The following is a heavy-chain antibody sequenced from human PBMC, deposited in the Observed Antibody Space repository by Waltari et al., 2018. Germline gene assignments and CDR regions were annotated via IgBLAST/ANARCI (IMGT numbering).Heavy chain of an antibody. CDR2: FDPEDGET. D-gene: IGHD3-10*01. Sequence: QVQLVLSGAEVKKPGASVKVSCNVSGYTLTELSMHWARQASVKGLEWMGGFDPEDGETNYAQKFQGRVTMTEDTSTDTAYMELSSLRSEDTAVYYCATGGARTDAFDIWGQGTMVTVSS. V-gene: IGHV1-24*01. J-gene: IGHJ3*02. CDR3: ATGGARTDAFDI. CDR1: GYTLTELS.